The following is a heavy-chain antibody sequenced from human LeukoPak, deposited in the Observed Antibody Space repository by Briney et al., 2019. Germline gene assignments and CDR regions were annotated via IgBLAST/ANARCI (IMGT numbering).Heavy chain of an antibody. D-gene: IGHD2-15*01. CDR3: ARDFGRFTAYGMDV. J-gene: IGHJ6*02. V-gene: IGHV4-31*03. CDR2: IYYSGST. Sequence: SETLSLTCTVSGGSISSGGYYWSWIRQHPGKGLEWIGYIYYSGSTYYNPSLKSRVTISVDTSKNQFSLKLSSVTAADTAVYYCARDFGRFTAYGMDVWGQGTTVTVSS. CDR1: GGSISSGGYY.